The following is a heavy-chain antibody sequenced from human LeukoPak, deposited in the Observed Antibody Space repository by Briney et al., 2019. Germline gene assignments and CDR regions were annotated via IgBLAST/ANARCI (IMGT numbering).Heavy chain of an antibody. V-gene: IGHV4-34*01. CDR3: ARAPVRGVKRRLSNDAFDI. CDR2: INRSGST. CDR1: GGSFSGYY. Sequence: SETLSLTCAVYGGSFSGYYWSWIRQPPGKGLEWIGEINRSGSTNYNPSLKSRVTISVDTSKNQFSLKLSSVTAADTAVYYCARAPVRGVKRRLSNDAFDIWGQGTMVTVSS. D-gene: IGHD3-10*01. J-gene: IGHJ3*02.